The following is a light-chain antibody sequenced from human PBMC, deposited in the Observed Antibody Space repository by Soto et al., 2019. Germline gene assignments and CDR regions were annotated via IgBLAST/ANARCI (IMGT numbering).Light chain of an antibody. Sequence: VLSQSPGTLSLYPGGRATLSCRASQSVSRRLAWYQQRPGQSPRLLISGASMRASGVPVRFIGSGSGTDFTLTITRLEPEDFAVYYCQQYGGSPITFGLGTLLAIK. J-gene: IGKJ5*01. CDR2: GAS. CDR1: QSVSRR. CDR3: QQYGGSPIT. V-gene: IGKV3-20*01.